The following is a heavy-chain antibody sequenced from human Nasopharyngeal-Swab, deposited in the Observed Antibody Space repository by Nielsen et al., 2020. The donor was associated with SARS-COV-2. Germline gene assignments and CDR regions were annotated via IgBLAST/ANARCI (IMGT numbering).Heavy chain of an antibody. CDR3: ARDRGKPILVGVSRSSTNFDY. V-gene: IGHV1-18*04. D-gene: IGHD2-15*01. CDR2: ISAYNGNT. CDR1: GYTFTSYG. Sequence: ASVKVSCKASGYTFTSYGISWVRQAPGQGLEWMGWISAYNGNTNYAQELQGRVTMTTDTSTSTAYMELRSLRSDDTAVYYCARDRGKPILVGVSRSSTNFDYWGQGTLVTVSS. J-gene: IGHJ4*02.